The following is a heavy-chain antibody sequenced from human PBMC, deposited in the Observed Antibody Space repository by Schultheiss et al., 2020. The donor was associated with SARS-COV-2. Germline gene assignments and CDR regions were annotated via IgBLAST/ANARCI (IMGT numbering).Heavy chain of an antibody. J-gene: IGHJ6*02. D-gene: IGHD3-3*01. CDR2: IYYSGST. CDR3: ARDGGRDYYGMDV. CDR1: GGSISSGGYY. Sequence: SETLSLTCTVSGGSISSGGYYWSWIRQPPGKGLEWIGYIYYSGSTNYNPSLKSRVTISVDTSKNQFSLKLSSVTAADTAVYYCARDGGRDYYGMDVWGQGTTVTVSS. V-gene: IGHV4-61*08.